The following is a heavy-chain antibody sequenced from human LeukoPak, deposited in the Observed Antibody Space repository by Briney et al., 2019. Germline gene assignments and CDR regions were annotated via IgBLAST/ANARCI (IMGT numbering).Heavy chain of an antibody. D-gene: IGHD5-18*01. Sequence: GGTLRLSCAASGFTFSSYGMSWVRQAPGKGLEWVSAISGSGGSTYYADSVKGRFTISRDNSKNTLYLQMNSLRAEDTAVYYCAKTSEIQLWPSYVDYWGQGTLVTVSS. J-gene: IGHJ4*02. V-gene: IGHV3-23*01. CDR3: AKTSEIQLWPSYVDY. CDR2: ISGSGGST. CDR1: GFTFSSYG.